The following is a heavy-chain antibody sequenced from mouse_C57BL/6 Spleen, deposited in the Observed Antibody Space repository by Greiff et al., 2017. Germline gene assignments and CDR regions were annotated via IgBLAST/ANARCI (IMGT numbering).Heavy chain of an antibody. V-gene: IGHV3-6*01. D-gene: IGHD2-4*01. J-gene: IGHJ3*01. CDR2: ISYDGSN. CDR1: GYSITSGYY. Sequence: EVQLQQSGPGLVKPSQSLSLTCSVTGYSITSGYYWNWIRQFPGNKLEWMGYISYDGSNNYNPSLKNRISITRDTSKNQFFLKLNSVTTEDTATYYCARDRGIYYDYVPFAYWGQGTLVTVSA. CDR3: ARDRGIYYDYVPFAY.